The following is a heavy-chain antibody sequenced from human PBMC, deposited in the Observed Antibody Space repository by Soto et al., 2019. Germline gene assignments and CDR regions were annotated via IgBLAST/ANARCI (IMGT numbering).Heavy chain of an antibody. V-gene: IGHV4-59*08. J-gene: IGHJ4*02. CDR3: ARRMIRATHYSFDY. CDR2: IYYSGST. CDR1: GGSISSYY. Sequence: SETLSLTCTVSGGSISSYYWSWIRQPPGKGLEWIGYIYYSGSTNYNPSLKSRVTISVDTSKNQFSLKLSSVTAADTAVYYCARRMIRATHYSFDYWGQGTLVTVFS. D-gene: IGHD3-22*01.